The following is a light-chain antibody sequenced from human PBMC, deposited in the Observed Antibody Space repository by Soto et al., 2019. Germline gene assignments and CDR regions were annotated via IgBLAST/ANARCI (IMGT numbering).Light chain of an antibody. Sequence: QAVVTQEPSLTVSPGGTLTLTCGSSTGAVTSGHYPYWFQQKPGQAPRTLIYDTCNKHSWTPARFSGSLLGGKAALTLSGAQPEDEAEYYCLLSYSGARVFGGGTQLTVL. CDR3: LLSYSGARV. CDR1: TGAVTSGHY. J-gene: IGLJ3*02. V-gene: IGLV7-46*01. CDR2: DTC.